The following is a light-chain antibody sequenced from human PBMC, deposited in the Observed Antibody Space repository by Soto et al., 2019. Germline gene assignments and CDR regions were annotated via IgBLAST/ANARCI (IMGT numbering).Light chain of an antibody. V-gene: IGKV3-20*01. CDR1: QRLSGSN. Sequence: EIGLTQSPGPLSLSPGERANISCRASQRLSGSNVGWYQQRPGQAPSLLIYGASKRTTGVPDRFSGSGSGTDFTLTITRLEPEDFAVYYCHYYGRSPLPFGGGTKVEIK. CDR3: HYYGRSPLP. CDR2: GAS. J-gene: IGKJ4*01.